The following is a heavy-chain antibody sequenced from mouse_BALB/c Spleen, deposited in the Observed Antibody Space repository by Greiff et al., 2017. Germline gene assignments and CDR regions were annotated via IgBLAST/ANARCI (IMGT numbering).Heavy chain of an antibody. CDR1: GYSITSDYA. CDR2: ISYSGST. V-gene: IGHV3-2*02. Sequence: EVQLVESGPGLVKPSQSLSLTCTVTGYSITSDYAWNWIRQFPGNKLEWMGYISYSGSTSYNPSLKSRISITRDTSKNQFFLQLNSVTTEDTATYYCASLPYAMDYWGQGTSVTVSS. J-gene: IGHJ4*01. CDR3: ASLPYAMDY.